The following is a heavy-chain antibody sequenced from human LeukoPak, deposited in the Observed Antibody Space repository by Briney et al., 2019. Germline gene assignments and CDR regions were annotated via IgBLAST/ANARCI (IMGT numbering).Heavy chain of an antibody. V-gene: IGHV3-9*01. Sequence: GGSLRLSCAASGFTFDDYAMHWVRQAPGKGLEWVSGISWNSGSIGYADSVKGRFTISRDNAKNSLYLQMNGLRAEDTALYYCAKDPGASIAVAGIDYWGQGTLVTVSS. D-gene: IGHD6-19*01. CDR1: GFTFDDYA. CDR2: ISWNSGSI. CDR3: AKDPGASIAVAGIDY. J-gene: IGHJ4*02.